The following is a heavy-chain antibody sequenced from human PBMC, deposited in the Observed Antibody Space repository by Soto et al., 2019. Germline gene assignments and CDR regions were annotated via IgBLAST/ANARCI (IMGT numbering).Heavy chain of an antibody. D-gene: IGHD3-10*01. V-gene: IGHV1-69*02. CDR3: ASGYYGSGSYYAVSPYYYYYYMDV. Sequence: ASVKVSFKASGGTFSSYTISWVRQAPGQGLEWMGRIIPILGIANYAQKFQGGVTITADKSTSTAYMELSSLRSEDTAVYYCASGYYGSGSYYAVSPYYYYYYMDVWGKGTTVTVSS. CDR1: GGTFSSYT. J-gene: IGHJ6*03. CDR2: IIPILGIA.